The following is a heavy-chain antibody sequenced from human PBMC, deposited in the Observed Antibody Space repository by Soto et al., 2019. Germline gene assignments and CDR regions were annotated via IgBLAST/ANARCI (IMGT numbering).Heavy chain of an antibody. Sequence: SGPTLVNPTQTLTLTCTFSGFSLSTSGMRVSWIRQPPGKALEWLARIDWDDDKFHSTSLKTRLTISKDTSKNQVVLTMTNMDPVDTATYYCARIAAAGYFDDWGQGTLVTVSS. CDR3: ARIAAAGYFDD. V-gene: IGHV2-70*04. D-gene: IGHD6-13*01. J-gene: IGHJ4*02. CDR2: IDWDDDK. CDR1: GFSLSTSGMR.